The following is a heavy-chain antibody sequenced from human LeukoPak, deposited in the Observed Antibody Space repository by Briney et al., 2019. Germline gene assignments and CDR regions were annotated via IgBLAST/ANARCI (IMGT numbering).Heavy chain of an antibody. CDR2: IKQDGSQK. Sequence: GGSLRLSCAASGFTFSSYWMSWVRQAPGKGLEWVANIKQDGSQKYYVDSVKGRFTISRDNAKNSLYLQMNSLGAEDTAVYYCARGVFRVREISILRTGIAMDVWGKGTTVTVSS. D-gene: IGHD3-10*01. J-gene: IGHJ6*03. CDR3: ARGVFRVREISILRTGIAMDV. CDR1: GFTFSSYW. V-gene: IGHV3-7*01.